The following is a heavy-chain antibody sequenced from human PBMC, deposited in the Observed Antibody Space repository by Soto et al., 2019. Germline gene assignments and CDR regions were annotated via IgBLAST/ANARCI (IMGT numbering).Heavy chain of an antibody. CDR1: GYTFTRYG. J-gene: IGHJ6*02. CDR2: INTYNGNT. V-gene: IGHV1-18*01. D-gene: IGHD3-16*01. CDR3: AMVDVYVTPSPQDV. Sequence: QVQLVQSGAEVKNPGASVKVSCKASGYTFTRYGIGWARQAPGTGLEWMGWINTYNGNTNYAQNVQGRVTLTTDTSTSIAYMELRSLISNDTAIYYCAMVDVYVTPSPQDVWGQGTTVIVSS.